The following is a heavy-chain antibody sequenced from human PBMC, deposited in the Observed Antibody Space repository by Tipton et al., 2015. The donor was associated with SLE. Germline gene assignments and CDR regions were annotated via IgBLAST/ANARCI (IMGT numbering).Heavy chain of an antibody. CDR3: ARERISLITYYYGSGSLDY. Sequence: SLRLSCAASGFSVSDYYMTWIRQAPGKGLEWVAVISYDGSKKYYADSVKGRFTISRDNSKNTLYLQMNSLRAEDTAVYYCARERISLITYYYGSGSLDYWGQGTLVTVSS. V-gene: IGHV3-30*03. CDR1: GFSVSDYY. D-gene: IGHD3-10*01. J-gene: IGHJ4*02. CDR2: ISYDGSKK.